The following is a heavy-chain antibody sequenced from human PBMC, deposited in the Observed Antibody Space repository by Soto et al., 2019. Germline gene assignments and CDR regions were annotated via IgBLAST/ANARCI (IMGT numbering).Heavy chain of an antibody. CDR1: GYTLTELS. J-gene: IGHJ4*02. V-gene: IGHV1-24*01. CDR3: ATDAERELVFYFDY. CDR2: FDPEDGET. Sequence: GASVKVSCKVSGYTLTELSMHWVRQAPGKGLEWMGGFDPEDGETIYAQKFQGRVTMTGDTSTDTAYMELSSLRSEDTAVYYCATDAERELVFYFDYWGQGTLVTVSS. D-gene: IGHD1-26*01.